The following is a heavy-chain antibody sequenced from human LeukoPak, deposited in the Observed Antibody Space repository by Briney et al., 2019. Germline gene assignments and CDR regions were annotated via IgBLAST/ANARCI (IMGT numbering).Heavy chain of an antibody. D-gene: IGHD6-13*01. CDR3: ARGRSGYSSSWDY. CDR1: GGSISSGGYY. V-gene: IGHV4-31*03. CDR2: IYYSGST. J-gene: IGHJ4*02. Sequence: SETLSLTCTVSGGSISSGGYYWSRIRQHPGKGLEWIGYIYYSGSTYYNPSLKSRVTISVDTSKNQFSLKLSSVTAADTAVYYCARGRSGYSSSWDYWGQGTLVTVSS.